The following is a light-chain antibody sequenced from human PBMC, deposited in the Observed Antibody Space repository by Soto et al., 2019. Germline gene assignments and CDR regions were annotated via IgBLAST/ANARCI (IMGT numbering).Light chain of an antibody. J-gene: IGLJ2*01. V-gene: IGLV2-14*01. Sequence: QPVLTQPASVSGSPGQSITISCTGTNSDVGGYNYVSWYQQHPGKAPKLMIYEVSNRPSGVSNRFSGSKSGNTASLTISGLQAEDEADYYCSSYTSSSTLVFGGGTKVTVL. CDR1: NSDVGGYNY. CDR2: EVS. CDR3: SSYTSSSTLV.